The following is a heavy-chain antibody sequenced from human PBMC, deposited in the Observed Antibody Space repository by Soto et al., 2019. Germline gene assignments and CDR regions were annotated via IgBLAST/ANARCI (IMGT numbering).Heavy chain of an antibody. D-gene: IGHD2-2*01. CDR2: ISSSGSTI. Sequence: GGSLRLSCAASGFTFSDYYMSWIRQAPGKGLEWVSYISSSGSTIYYADSVKGRFTTSRDNAKNSLYLQMNSLRAEDTAVYYCARSLDWSSTSCYWCYFDYWGQGTLVTVSS. V-gene: IGHV3-11*01. CDR1: GFTFSDYY. J-gene: IGHJ4*02. CDR3: ARSLDWSSTSCYWCYFDY.